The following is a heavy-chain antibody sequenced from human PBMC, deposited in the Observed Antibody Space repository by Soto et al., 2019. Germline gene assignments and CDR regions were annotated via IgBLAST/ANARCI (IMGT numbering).Heavy chain of an antibody. CDR2: VRGSGGDT. CDR3: AKGQGEQWLATDY. CDR1: GFTFSSYA. V-gene: IGHV3-23*01. Sequence: EVHLLESGGGLVQPGGSLRVSCAASGFTFSSYAMSLVRQAPGKGLEWVAAVRGSGGDTYYADSLKGRFTISRDNSKNTLYRPISSLRAEDTAVYYCAKGQGEQWLATDYWGQGTLVTVSS. J-gene: IGHJ4*02. D-gene: IGHD6-19*01.